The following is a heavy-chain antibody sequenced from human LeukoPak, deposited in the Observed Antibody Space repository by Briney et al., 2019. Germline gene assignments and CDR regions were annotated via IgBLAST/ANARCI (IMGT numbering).Heavy chain of an antibody. CDR1: GGSMSTYY. Sequence: TSETLSLTCTVSGGSMSTYYWSWIRQPPGKGLEWIGYIYDSLSTDYNPSLKSRVTISVDMSKNQRSLKLTSVTAADTAVYYCARRSWYVDYWGQGTLVTVSS. V-gene: IGHV4-59*01. CDR3: ARRSWYVDY. J-gene: IGHJ4*02. D-gene: IGHD6-13*01. CDR2: IYDSLST.